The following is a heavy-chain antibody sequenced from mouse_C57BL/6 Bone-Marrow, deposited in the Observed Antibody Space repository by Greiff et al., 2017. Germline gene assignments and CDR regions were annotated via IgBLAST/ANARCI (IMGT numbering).Heavy chain of an antibody. CDR1: GFTFSSYS. Sequence: EVTLVESGGGLVKPGGSLKLSCAASGFTFSSYSMSWVRQTPEKRLQWVAAISGGGGNTYYPASVKGRFTISRDNDKNILYLQMSSLRSEDTALYYCSRQVTTVLATKYFDVWGTGTTVTVSS. J-gene: IGHJ1*03. CDR2: ISGGGGNT. CDR3: SRQVTTVLATKYFDV. V-gene: IGHV5-9*01. D-gene: IGHD1-1*01.